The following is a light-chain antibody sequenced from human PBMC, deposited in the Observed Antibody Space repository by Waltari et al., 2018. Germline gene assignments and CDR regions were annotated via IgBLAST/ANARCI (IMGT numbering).Light chain of an antibody. Sequence: DIVMTQSLDSLAVSLGERATINCKSSQSVLYSSNNKNYLAWYQQKPGQPPKLLICWASTRESGVPDRFSGSGSGTDFTLTISSLQAEDVAVYYCQQYYSTPLTFGGGTKVEIK. J-gene: IGKJ4*01. CDR2: WAS. CDR1: QSVLYSSNNKNY. CDR3: QQYYSTPLT. V-gene: IGKV4-1*01.